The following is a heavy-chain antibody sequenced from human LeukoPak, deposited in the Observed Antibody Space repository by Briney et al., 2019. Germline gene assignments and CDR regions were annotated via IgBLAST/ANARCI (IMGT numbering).Heavy chain of an antibody. CDR1: GYTFGDYA. CDR2: VVGSGGNT. V-gene: IGHV3-23*01. CDR3: AKDGVVGARRNYMDV. Sequence: GGSLRLSCTASGYTFGDYAMSWFRQAPGKGLEWVSGVVGSGGNTHYADSVKGRFTISRDNSNNTLYLHMNSLRAEDTAIYYCAKDGVVGARRNYMDVWGKGTTVTVSS. J-gene: IGHJ6*03. D-gene: IGHD1-26*01.